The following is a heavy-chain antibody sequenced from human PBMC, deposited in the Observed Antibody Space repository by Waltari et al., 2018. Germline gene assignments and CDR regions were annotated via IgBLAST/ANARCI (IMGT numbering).Heavy chain of an antibody. D-gene: IGHD2-21*02. CDR3: AREEEGDTDAFDI. Sequence: EVQLVESGGGLVQPGGSLRLSCAASGFTFSSYSMNWVRQAPGKGLEWVSYISSSSSTIYYADSVKGRFTISRDNAKNSLYLQMNSLRAEDTAVYYCAREEEGDTDAFDIWGQGTMVTVSS. CDR2: ISSSSSTI. V-gene: IGHV3-48*01. J-gene: IGHJ3*02. CDR1: GFTFSSYS.